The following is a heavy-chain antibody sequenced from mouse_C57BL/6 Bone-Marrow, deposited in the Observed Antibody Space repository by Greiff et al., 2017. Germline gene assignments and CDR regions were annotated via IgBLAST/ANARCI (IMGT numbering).Heavy chain of an antibody. CDR3: ASTPGPYAMDY. V-gene: IGHV1-4*01. CDR1: GYTFTSYT. Sequence: VKLLESGAELARPGASVKMSCKASGYTFTSYTMHWVKQRPGQGLAWIGYINPSSGYTKYNQKFKDKATLTADKSSSTAYMQLSSLTSEDSAVYYCASTPGPYAMDYWGQGTSVTVSS. CDR2: INPSSGYT. D-gene: IGHD3-1*01. J-gene: IGHJ4*01.